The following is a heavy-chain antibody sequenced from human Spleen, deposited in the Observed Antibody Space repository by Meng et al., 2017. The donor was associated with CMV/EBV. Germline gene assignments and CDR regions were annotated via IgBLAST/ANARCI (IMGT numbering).Heavy chain of an antibody. Sequence: GSLTISSYYWGWIRQPPGKGLELIGTISYSGSTYYNPSLKSRVTISVDTSKNQFSLRLSSVTAADTAVYYCARQVWIQLWLLYYFDYWGQGTLVTVSS. CDR1: GSLTISSYY. J-gene: IGHJ4*02. V-gene: IGHV4-39*07. CDR2: ISYSGST. D-gene: IGHD5-18*01. CDR3: ARQVWIQLWLLYYFDY.